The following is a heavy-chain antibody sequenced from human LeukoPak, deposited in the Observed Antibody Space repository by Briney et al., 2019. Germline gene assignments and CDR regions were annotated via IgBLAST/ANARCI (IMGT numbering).Heavy chain of an antibody. D-gene: IGHD2-2*02. J-gene: IGHJ4*02. V-gene: IGHV4-34*01. CDR2: INHSGSA. Sequence: SETLSLTCAVYGGSFSGYYWSWIRQPPGKGLEWIGEINHSGSANYNPSLKSRVTISVDTSKNQFSLKLSSVTAADTAVYYCASGFVVVPAAINSGFDYWGQGTLVTVSS. CDR3: ASGFVVVPAAINSGFDY. CDR1: GGSFSGYY.